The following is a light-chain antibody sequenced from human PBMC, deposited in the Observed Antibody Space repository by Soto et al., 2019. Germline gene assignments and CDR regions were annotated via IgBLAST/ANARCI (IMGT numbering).Light chain of an antibody. CDR1: QSLSGNY. J-gene: IGKJ1*01. Sequence: ENVLTQSPGTLSLSPGDRATLSCRASQSLSGNYLAWYQQKPGQAPRILIYRASSWATGISDRFSGSGSGTDFTLTISRLEPEGFAVYYCHHYGPSPWTFGQGTKVEVK. V-gene: IGKV3-20*01. CDR3: HHYGPSPWT. CDR2: RAS.